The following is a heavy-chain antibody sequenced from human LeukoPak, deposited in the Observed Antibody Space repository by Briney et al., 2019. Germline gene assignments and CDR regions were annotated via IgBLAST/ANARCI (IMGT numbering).Heavy chain of an antibody. CDR1: GGSISSSNW. CDR2: IYHSGST. V-gene: IGHV4-4*02. D-gene: IGHD3-22*01. Sequence: SETLSLTCAVSGGSISSSNWWSWVRQPPGKGLEWIGEIYHSGSTNYNPSLKSRVTISVDKSKNQFSLKLSSVTAADTAVYYCARDPADSSGTYWYFDLWGRGTLVTVSP. CDR3: ARDPADSSGTYWYFDL. J-gene: IGHJ2*01.